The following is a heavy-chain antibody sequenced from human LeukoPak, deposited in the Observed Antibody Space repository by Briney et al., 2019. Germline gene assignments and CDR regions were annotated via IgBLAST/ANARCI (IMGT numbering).Heavy chain of an antibody. V-gene: IGHV4-34*01. J-gene: IGHJ4*02. CDR1: GGSFSGYY. CDR2: INHSGST. Sequence: SETLSLTCAVYGGSFSGYYWSWIRQPPGKGLEWIGEINHSGSTNYNPSLKSRVTISIDTSKNHFSLKLSSVTAADTAVYYCTRGLSSPIIMARGVIPFDYWGQGTLVIVSS. CDR3: TRGLSSPIIMARGVIPFDY. D-gene: IGHD3-10*01.